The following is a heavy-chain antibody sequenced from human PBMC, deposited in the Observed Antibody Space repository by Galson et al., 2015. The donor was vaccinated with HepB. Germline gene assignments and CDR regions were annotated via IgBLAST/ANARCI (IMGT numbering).Heavy chain of an antibody. CDR2: IDWDDDK. Sequence: PALVKPPQTLTLTCTFSGFSLSTSGMCVSWIRQPPGKALEWLARIDWDDDKYYSTSLKTRLTISKDTSKNQVVLTMTNMDPVDTATYYCARSMVRGVSHVYMDVWGQGTTVTVSS. CDR1: GFSLSTSGMC. J-gene: IGHJ6*02. D-gene: IGHD3-10*01. CDR3: ARSMVRGVSHVYMDV. V-gene: IGHV2-70*11.